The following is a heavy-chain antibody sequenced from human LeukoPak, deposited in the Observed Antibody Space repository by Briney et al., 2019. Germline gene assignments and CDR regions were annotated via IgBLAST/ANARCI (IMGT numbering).Heavy chain of an antibody. Sequence: SETLSLTCTVSGGSISSSSYYWGWIRQPPGKGLEWIGTIYYNGGTYYNPSLKSRVTMSVDTSKNQFSLKLSSVTAADTAVYYCARQGSGYFDCWGQGTLVTVSS. V-gene: IGHV4-39*01. CDR3: ARQGSGYFDC. CDR1: GGSISSSSYY. D-gene: IGHD3-22*01. J-gene: IGHJ4*02. CDR2: IYYNGGT.